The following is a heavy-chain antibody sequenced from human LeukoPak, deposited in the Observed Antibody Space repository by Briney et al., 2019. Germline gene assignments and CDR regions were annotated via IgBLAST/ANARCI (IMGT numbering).Heavy chain of an antibody. Sequence: GASVKVSCKSSGYTFTNYGISWVRQAPRQGLEWMGWISGYNGDTRYAQDLQGRVTVTTDTSTSTSYMELRSLRSDDTAVYYCARAPNDSSSGSPFWEVWGQGTLVTVSS. D-gene: IGHD3-10*01. CDR3: ARAPNDSSSGSPFWEV. J-gene: IGHJ4*02. CDR2: ISGYNGDT. CDR1: GYTFTNYG. V-gene: IGHV1-18*01.